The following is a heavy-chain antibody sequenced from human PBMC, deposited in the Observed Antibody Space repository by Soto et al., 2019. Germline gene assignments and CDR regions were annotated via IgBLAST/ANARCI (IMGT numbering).Heavy chain of an antibody. CDR1: GGSFSGYY. V-gene: IGHV4-34*01. J-gene: IGHJ4*02. CDR2: INHSGST. CDR3: ARGSPADFDY. Sequence: SETLSLTCAVYGGSFSGYYWSWIRQPPGKGLEWIGEINHSGSTYYNPSLKSRVTISVDRSKNQFSLKLSSVTAADTAVYYCARGSPADFDYWGQGTLVTVSS.